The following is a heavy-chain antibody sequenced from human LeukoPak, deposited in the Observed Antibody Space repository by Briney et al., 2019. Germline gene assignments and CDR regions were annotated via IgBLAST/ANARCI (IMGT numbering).Heavy chain of an antibody. CDR1: GFTFSSYW. V-gene: IGHV3-7*01. Sequence: VGSLRLSCAASGFTFSSYWMSWVRQAPGKGLEWVANIKQDGSEKYYVDSVKGRFTISRDNAKNSLYLQMNSLRAEDTAVYYCAKSSREIQLWDNYFDYWGQGTLVTVSS. D-gene: IGHD5-18*01. CDR3: AKSSREIQLWDNYFDY. CDR2: IKQDGSEK. J-gene: IGHJ4*02.